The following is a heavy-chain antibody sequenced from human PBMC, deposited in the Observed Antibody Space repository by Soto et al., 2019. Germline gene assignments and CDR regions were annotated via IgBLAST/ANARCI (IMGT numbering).Heavy chain of an antibody. D-gene: IGHD3-22*01. J-gene: IGHJ1*01. CDR1: GGSISSGAYY. V-gene: IGHV4-31*03. CDR3: AIYDSSGSRGFQH. Sequence: QVQLQESGPGLVKPSQTLSLTCTVSGGSISSGAYYWSWIRQHPGKGLEWIGYIYYSGSTYYNPSLKSRVTISVDTSKNQFSLKLSSVTAAARAVYYCAIYDSSGSRGFQHWGQGTLVTVSS. CDR2: IYYSGST.